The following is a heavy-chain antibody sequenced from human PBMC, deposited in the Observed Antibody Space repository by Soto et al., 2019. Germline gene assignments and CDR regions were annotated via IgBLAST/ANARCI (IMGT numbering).Heavy chain of an antibody. D-gene: IGHD2-21*01. CDR3: ARKDGYELEY. V-gene: IGHV5-51*01. J-gene: IGHJ4*02. CDR2: IYPGDSDT. CDR1: GYSFVSYW. Sequence: PGESLKISCQGSGYSFVSYWIAWVRQRPGKGLEWMGSIYPGDSDTTNSPSFQGQVTMSVEKSITTVYLQWKSLKASDSAIYYCARKDGYELEYWGQGTLATVSS.